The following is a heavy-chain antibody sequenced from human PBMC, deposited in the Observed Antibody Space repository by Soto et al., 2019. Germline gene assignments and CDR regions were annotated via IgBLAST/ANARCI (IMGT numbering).Heavy chain of an antibody. J-gene: IGHJ4*02. Sequence: PGGSLRLSCAASGFTFSSYSMNWVRQAPGKGLEWVSSISSSSSYIYYADSVKGRFTISRDNAKNSLYLQMNSLRAEDTAVYYCARDHFAVAAAGFQLVYWGQGTLVTVSS. CDR3: ARDHFAVAAAGFQLVY. V-gene: IGHV3-21*01. CDR1: GFTFSSYS. D-gene: IGHD6-13*01. CDR2: ISSSSSYI.